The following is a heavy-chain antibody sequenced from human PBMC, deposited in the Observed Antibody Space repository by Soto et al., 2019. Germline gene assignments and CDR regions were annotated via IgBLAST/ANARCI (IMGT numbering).Heavy chain of an antibody. V-gene: IGHV4-39*01. CDR1: GGSISSSSYY. CDR2: IYYSGST. J-gene: IGHJ6*03. Sequence: SETLSLTCTVSGGSISSSSYYWGWIRQPPGKRLEWIGSIYYSGSTYYNPSLKSRVTISVDTSKNQFSLKLSSVTAADTAVYYCARQPNIVATEMPVYYYYYMDVWGKGTTVTVSS. CDR3: ARQPNIVATEMPVYYYYYMDV. D-gene: IGHD5-12*01.